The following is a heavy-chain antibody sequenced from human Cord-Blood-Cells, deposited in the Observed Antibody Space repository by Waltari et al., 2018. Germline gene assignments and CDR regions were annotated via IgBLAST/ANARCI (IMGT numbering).Heavy chain of an antibody. CDR1: GFTFSSYS. CDR2: ISSSSSTI. J-gene: IGHJ4*02. V-gene: IGHV3-48*02. Sequence: EVQLVESGGGLVQPGGSLRLSCAASGFTFSSYSMHWVRQAPGKGLEWVSYISSSSSTIYYADSVKGRFTISRDNAKNSLYLQMNSLRDEDTAVYYCARVLTLSSAYYFDYWGQGTLVTVSS. D-gene: IGHD3-9*01. CDR3: ARVLTLSSAYYFDY.